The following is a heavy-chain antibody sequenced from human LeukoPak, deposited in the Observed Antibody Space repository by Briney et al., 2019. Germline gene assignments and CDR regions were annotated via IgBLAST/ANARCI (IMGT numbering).Heavy chain of an antibody. CDR2: ISAYKGNT. CDR1: GYTFTTYG. J-gene: IGHJ4*02. Sequence: ASVKVSCKASGYTFTTYGISWVRQAPGQGLEWMGWISAYKGNTNYAQKFQGRVTMTTDTSTSTAYMELRSLTSDDTAVYHCARDRDWNLDYWGQGTLVTVSS. V-gene: IGHV1-18*01. D-gene: IGHD1-1*01. CDR3: ARDRDWNLDY.